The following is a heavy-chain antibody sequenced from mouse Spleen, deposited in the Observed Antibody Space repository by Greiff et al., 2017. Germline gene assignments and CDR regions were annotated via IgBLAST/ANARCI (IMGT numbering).Heavy chain of an antibody. CDR2: ISSGGSYT. J-gene: IGHJ2*01. V-gene: IGHV5-9-1*01. Sequence: EVKLVESGGGLVKPGGSLKLSCAASGFTFSSYAMSWVRQTPEKRLEWVATISSGGSYTYYPDSVKGRFTISRDNAKNTLYLQMSSLRSEDTAMYYCARREGHYFDYWGQGTTLTVSS. CDR3: ARREGHYFDY. CDR1: GFTFSSYA. D-gene: IGHD3-3*01.